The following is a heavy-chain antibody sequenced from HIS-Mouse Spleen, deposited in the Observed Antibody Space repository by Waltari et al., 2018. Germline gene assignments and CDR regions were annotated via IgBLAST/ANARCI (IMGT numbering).Heavy chain of an antibody. V-gene: IGHV4-38-2*02. Sequence: QVQLQESGPGLVKPSETLSLTCTVSGYSISSGYYWGWIRQPPGKGLEWIGSIYHSGSTYYNPSLKSRVTISVDTSKNQFSLKLSSVTAADTAVYYCARATLAGTTLISGPWGQGTLVTVSS. CDR3: ARATLAGTTLISGP. J-gene: IGHJ5*02. CDR2: IYHSGST. D-gene: IGHD1-1*01. CDR1: GYSISSGYY.